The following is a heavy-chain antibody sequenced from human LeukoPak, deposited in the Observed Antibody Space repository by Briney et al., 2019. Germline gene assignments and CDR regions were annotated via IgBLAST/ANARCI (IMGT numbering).Heavy chain of an antibody. J-gene: IGHJ1*01. V-gene: IGHV1-69*13. Sequence: AVKVSCKASGGTFSSYAISGVRQAPGQGLEWMGGIIPIFGTANYAQKFQGRVTITADESTSTAYMELSSLRSEDRAVYYCAGSTVTRLAEYFQHWGQGTLVTVSS. D-gene: IGHD4-17*01. CDR1: GGTFSSYA. CDR2: IIPIFGTA. CDR3: AGSTVTRLAEYFQH.